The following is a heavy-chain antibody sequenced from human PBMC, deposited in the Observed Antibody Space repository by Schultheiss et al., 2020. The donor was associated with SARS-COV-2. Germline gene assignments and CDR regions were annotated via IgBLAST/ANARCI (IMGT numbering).Heavy chain of an antibody. CDR2: ISPYNDNT. Sequence: ASVKVSCKASGYTFSSYFITWVRQAPGQGLEWMGWISPYNDNTDYAQNFQGRVTMTRDTSTSTVYMELSSLRSEDTAVYYCARTDEGWLSAYYYYYYYMDVWGKGTTVTVSS. V-gene: IGHV1-18*01. CDR1: GYTFSSYF. CDR3: ARTDEGWLSAYYYYYYYMDV. J-gene: IGHJ6*03. D-gene: IGHD3-22*01.